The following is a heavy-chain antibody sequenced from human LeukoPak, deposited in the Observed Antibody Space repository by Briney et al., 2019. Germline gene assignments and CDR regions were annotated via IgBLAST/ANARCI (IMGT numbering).Heavy chain of an antibody. CDR3: ASTYILYNAFDT. D-gene: IGHD2-8*01. CDR2: IYRSGST. Sequence: SETLSLTCTVSGYSISSGYYWGWLRPPPGEGLEWIGSIYRSGSTYYNPSLKSRVHISVDTSKNQFSLKQNSVTAADTAVYYFASTYILYNAFDTWGEGTMLTVSP. J-gene: IGHJ3*02. CDR1: GYSISSGYY. V-gene: IGHV4-38-2*02.